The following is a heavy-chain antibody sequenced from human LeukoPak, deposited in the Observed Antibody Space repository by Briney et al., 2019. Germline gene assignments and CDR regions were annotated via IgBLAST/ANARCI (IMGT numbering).Heavy chain of an antibody. J-gene: IGHJ5*02. V-gene: IGHV1-18*01. CDR3: TRDYCTRGGDCYKEDLFDP. D-gene: IGHD2-21*02. Sequence: ASVKVSCKASGYTFAIYGISWVRQAPGQGLEWMAWISPYDGDTNYAQNFEGRVTMTTETSTSTAYMELRSLRSDDTAIYYCTRDYCTRGGDCYKEDLFDPWGQGTLVTVSS. CDR2: ISPYDGDT. CDR1: GYTFAIYG.